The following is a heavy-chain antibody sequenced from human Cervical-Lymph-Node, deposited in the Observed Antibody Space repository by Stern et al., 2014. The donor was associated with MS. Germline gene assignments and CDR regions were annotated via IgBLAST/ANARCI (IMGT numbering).Heavy chain of an antibody. J-gene: IGHJ6*02. V-gene: IGHV1-3*01. D-gene: IGHD3-3*01. CDR2: INACNGNT. CDR3: ATTIFGVVNPYYYGMDV. Sequence: QVQLVQSGAEVKKPGASVKVSCKASGYTFTSYAMHWVRQAPGQRLEWMGWINACNGNTKYSPAFQGRGPITRHPSPSTTYLELSSLRSEDTAVYYCATTIFGVVNPYYYGMDVWGQGTTVTVSS. CDR1: GYTFTSYA.